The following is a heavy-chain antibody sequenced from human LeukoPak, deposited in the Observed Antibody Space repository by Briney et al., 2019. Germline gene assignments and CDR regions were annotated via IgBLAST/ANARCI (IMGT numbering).Heavy chain of an antibody. CDR3: ARDSSNDVVVPAAWQALLSYYYYMDV. D-gene: IGHD2-2*01. Sequence: PGGSLRLSCAASGFTFSSYGMHWVRQAPGKGLEWVAFIRYDGSNKYYADSVKGRFTISRDNSKNTLYLQMNSLRAEDTAVYYCARDSSNDVVVPAAWQALLSYYYYMDVWGKGTTVTVSS. J-gene: IGHJ6*03. CDR1: GFTFSSYG. V-gene: IGHV3-30*02. CDR2: IRYDGSNK.